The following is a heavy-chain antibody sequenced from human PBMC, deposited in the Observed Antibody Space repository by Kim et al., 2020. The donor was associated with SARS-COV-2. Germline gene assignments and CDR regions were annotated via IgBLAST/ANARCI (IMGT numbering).Heavy chain of an antibody. D-gene: IGHD1-26*01. Sequence: LKRRVTIAVDTSTNQFSLKLSSVTAADTAVYYCARQGASLVGASRSFDYWGQGTLVTVSS. J-gene: IGHJ4*02. CDR3: ARQGASLVGASRSFDY. V-gene: IGHV4-39*01.